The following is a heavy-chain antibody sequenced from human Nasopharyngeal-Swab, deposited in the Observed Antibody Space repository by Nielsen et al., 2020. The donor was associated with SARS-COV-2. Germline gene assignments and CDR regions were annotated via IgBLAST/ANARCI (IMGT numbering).Heavy chain of an antibody. CDR2: MNPNSSNT. J-gene: IGHJ6*02. D-gene: IGHD1-7*01. V-gene: IGHV1-8*01. Sequence: ASVKVSCKASGYTFTSYDINWVRQATGQGLEWMGWMNPNSSNTGYAQKFQGRVTMTRNTSISTAYMELSSLRSEDTAVYYCARGELELYYYYGMDVWGQGTTVTVSS. CDR3: ARGELELYYYYGMDV. CDR1: GYTFTSYD.